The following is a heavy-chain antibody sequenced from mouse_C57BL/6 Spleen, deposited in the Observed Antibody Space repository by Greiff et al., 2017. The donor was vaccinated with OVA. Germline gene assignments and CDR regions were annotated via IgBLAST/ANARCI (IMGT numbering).Heavy chain of an antibody. CDR2: IDPSDSYT. CDR3: ARYYYGSTFDY. Sequence: QVQLQQPGAELVRPGNSVKLSCTASGYTFTSYWMHWVKQRPGQGLEWIGVIDPSDSYTNYYPQFNGQATLNVDTSSSTAYMQLSSLTSEDSAVYYCARYYYGSTFDYWGQGTTLTVSS. J-gene: IGHJ2*01. D-gene: IGHD1-1*01. CDR1: GYTFTSYW. V-gene: IGHV1-59*01.